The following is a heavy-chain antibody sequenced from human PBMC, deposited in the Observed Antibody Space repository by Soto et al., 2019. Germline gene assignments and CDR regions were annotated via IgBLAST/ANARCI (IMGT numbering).Heavy chain of an antibody. CDR2: IYYSGST. CDR3: ARAPEGTSWFDP. V-gene: IGHV4-59*01. Sequence: QVQLQESGPGLVKPSETLSLTCTVSGGSISSYYWSWIRQPPGKGLEWIGYIYYSGSTNYNPSLTSRVTISVDTSKNQFSLKLSSVTAADTAVYYCARAPEGTSWFDPWGQGTLVTVSS. CDR1: GGSISSYY. J-gene: IGHJ5*02. D-gene: IGHD2-2*01.